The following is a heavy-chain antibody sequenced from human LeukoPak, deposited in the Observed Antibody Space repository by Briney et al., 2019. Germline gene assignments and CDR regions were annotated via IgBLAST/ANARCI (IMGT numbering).Heavy chain of an antibody. Sequence: SETLSLTCTVSGDSMSTYYWTWIRQPPGKGLEWIGYIYNSGSTNYNPSLKSRVTISVDTSKNQFSLKLSSVTAADTAVYYCARHRQGGIYTSSWYGFDYWGQGTLVTVSS. J-gene: IGHJ4*02. V-gene: IGHV4-59*08. CDR2: IYNSGST. D-gene: IGHD6-13*01. CDR3: ARHRQGGIYTSSWYGFDY. CDR1: GDSMSTYY.